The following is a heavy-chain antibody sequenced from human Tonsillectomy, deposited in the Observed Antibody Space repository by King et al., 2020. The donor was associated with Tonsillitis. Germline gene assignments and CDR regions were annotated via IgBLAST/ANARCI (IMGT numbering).Heavy chain of an antibody. CDR2: IYQSGNT. J-gene: IGHJ5*02. D-gene: IGHD2-15*01. CDR3: ARGSSWTATNWFDP. CDR1: GSSIRSGYY. V-gene: IGHV4-38-2*01. Sequence: VQLQESGPGLVKPSETLSLTCVVSGSSIRSGYYWGWIRQPPGKGLEWIVSIYQSGNTYYNPSLKSRVTMSVDTSQNQFSLNLTSVTAADTAVYYCARGSSWTATNWFDPWGHGSLVTVSS.